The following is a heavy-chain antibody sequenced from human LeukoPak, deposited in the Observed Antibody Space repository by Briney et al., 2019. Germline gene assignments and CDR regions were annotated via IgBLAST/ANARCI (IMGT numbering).Heavy chain of an antibody. J-gene: IGHJ4*02. CDR3: ARDYGDYVFDY. D-gene: IGHD4-17*01. V-gene: IGHV4-61*02. CDR2: IYTSGST. CDR1: GGSISSGSYY. Sequence: SETLSLTCTVSGGSISSGSYYWSWIRQPAGTGLEWIGRIYTSGSTNYNPSLKSRVTISVDTSKNQFSLKLSSVTAADTAVYYCARDYGDYVFDYWGQGTLVTVSS.